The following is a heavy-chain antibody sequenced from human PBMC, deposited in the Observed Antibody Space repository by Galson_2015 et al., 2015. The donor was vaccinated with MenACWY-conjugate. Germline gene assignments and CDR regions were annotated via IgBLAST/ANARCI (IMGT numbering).Heavy chain of an antibody. D-gene: IGHD3-16*01. J-gene: IGHJ4*02. Sequence: SLRLSCAASGFTFSNYAMTWVRQAPGKGLEWVSEISKSGDSTNYADSVKGRFTISRDNAKDSLYLQMNSLRAEDTAVYYCARGYLGYWGQGTLVTVSS. CDR2: ISKSGDST. CDR3: ARGYLGY. V-gene: IGHV3-48*04. CDR1: GFTFSNYA.